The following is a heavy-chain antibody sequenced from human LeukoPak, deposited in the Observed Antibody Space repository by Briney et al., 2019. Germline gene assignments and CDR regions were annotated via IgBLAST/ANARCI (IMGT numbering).Heavy chain of an antibody. J-gene: IGHJ4*02. CDR1: GFTFSNYG. CDR2: IWHDGSEK. V-gene: IGHV3-33*01. D-gene: IGHD6-19*01. Sequence: GGSLRLSCIASGFTFSNYGMHWIRQAPGKGLEWVAVIWHDGSEKYYVDSVKGRFTISRDNAKNSLYLQMNSLRAEDTAVYYCARESYSSGCFDYWGQGTLVTVSS. CDR3: ARESYSSGCFDY.